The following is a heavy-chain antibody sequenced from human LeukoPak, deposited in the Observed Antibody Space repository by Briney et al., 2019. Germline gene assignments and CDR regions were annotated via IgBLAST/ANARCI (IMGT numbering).Heavy chain of an antibody. CDR2: INPNSGGT. CDR3: ARDPGYCSGGSCYSRHAFDI. J-gene: IGHJ3*02. D-gene: IGHD2-15*01. V-gene: IGHV1-2*04. CDR1: GYTFTGYY. Sequence: GASVKVSCKASGYTFTGYYMHWVRQAPGQGLEWMGWINPNSGGTNYAQKFQGWVTMTRDTSISTAYMELSGLRSDDTAVYYCARDPGYCSGGSCYSRHAFDIWGQGTMVTVSS.